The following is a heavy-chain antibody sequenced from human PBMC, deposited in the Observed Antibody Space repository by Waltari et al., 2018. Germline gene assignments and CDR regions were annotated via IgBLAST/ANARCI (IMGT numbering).Heavy chain of an antibody. J-gene: IGHJ6*02. CDR2: IYPSGST. V-gene: IGHV4-38-2*01. CDR3: ARPSFYYGMDV. CDR1: GYSISSGYY. Sequence: QVQLQESGPGLVKPSETLSLTCAVSGYSISSGYYWGWIRQPTGKGLEWIGSIYPSGSTYYNPSLKSRVTISVDTSKNQFSLKLSSVTAADTAVYYCARPSFYYGMDVWGQGTTVTVSS.